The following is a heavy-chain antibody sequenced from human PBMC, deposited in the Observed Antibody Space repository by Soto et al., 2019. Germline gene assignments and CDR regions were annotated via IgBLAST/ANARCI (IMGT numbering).Heavy chain of an antibody. CDR3: AKGTAVARQHFAN. Sequence: QVQLVESGGGVVQPERSLRLSCATSGFPFSDFGLNWVRQAPGKGLEWVAAISADGSDKYYLGSVQGRFTISRDNTKNALYLQLNSLRTEDTAVYYCAKGTAVARQHFANWGQGTLVTVSS. CDR1: GFPFSDFG. D-gene: IGHD6-19*01. CDR2: ISADGSDK. J-gene: IGHJ4*02. V-gene: IGHV3-30*18.